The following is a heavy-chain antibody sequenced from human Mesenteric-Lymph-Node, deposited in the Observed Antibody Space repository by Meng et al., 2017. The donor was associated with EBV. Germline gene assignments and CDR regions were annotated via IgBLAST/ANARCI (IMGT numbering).Heavy chain of an antibody. CDR3: ARGGGVLTPLDY. J-gene: IGHJ4*02. CDR2: INHSGGT. V-gene: IGHV4-34*02. Sequence: QVTFQQWGAGLLKPSEILSLTCAVYGDSFSGYFWSWIRQPLGKGLEWIGEINHSGGTNYNPSLESRVTISVDASKNQFSLKLRSVTAADTAVYYCARGGGVLTPLDYWGQGGLVTVSS. D-gene: IGHD4-23*01. CDR1: GDSFSGYF.